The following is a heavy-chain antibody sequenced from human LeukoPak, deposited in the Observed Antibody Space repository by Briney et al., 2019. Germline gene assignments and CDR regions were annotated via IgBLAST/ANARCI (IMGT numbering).Heavy chain of an antibody. CDR1: GAFISSGDLH. V-gene: IGHV4-39*01. CDR3: ARLSYRRFDY. J-gene: IGHJ4*02. D-gene: IGHD4-11*01. Sequence: PSETLSPTCTVSGAFISSGDLHWAWIRQPPGKGLEWIGSLSNSGNTYYNASLKTRVTLSVDTSKNQFSLSLNSVTAADTAVYYCARLSYRRFDYWGQGNLVTVSS. CDR2: LSNSGNT.